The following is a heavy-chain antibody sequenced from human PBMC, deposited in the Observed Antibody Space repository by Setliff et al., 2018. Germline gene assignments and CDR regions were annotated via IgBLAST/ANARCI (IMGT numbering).Heavy chain of an antibody. D-gene: IGHD6-13*01. J-gene: IGHJ4*02. CDR3: ARGGFMAAAGIPPDY. V-gene: IGHV3-48*04. Sequence: PGGSLRLSCAASGFTFSSYSMNWVRQAPGKGLEWVSHISSSSSTIYYADSVKGRFTISRDNAKNSLYLQMNSLRAEDTAVYYCARGGFMAAAGIPPDYWGQGTLVTVSS. CDR1: GFTFSSYS. CDR2: ISSSSSTI.